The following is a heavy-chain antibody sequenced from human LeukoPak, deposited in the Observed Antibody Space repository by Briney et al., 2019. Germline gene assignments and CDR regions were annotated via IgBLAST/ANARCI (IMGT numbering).Heavy chain of an antibody. V-gene: IGHV1-69*01. J-gene: IGHJ5*02. CDR2: IIPIFGTA. CDR3: AREGDTAKQRNCFDP. CDR1: GGTFSSYA. Sequence: GASVKVSCKASGGTFSSYAISWVRQAPGQGLEWMGGIIPIFGTANYAQKFQGRVTITADESTSTAYMELSSLRSEDTAVYYCAREGDTAKQRNCFDPWGQGTRVTVSS. D-gene: IGHD5-18*01.